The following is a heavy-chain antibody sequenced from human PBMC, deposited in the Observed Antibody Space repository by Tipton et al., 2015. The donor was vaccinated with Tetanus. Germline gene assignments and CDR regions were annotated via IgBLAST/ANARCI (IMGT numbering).Heavy chain of an antibody. D-gene: IGHD1-1*01. CDR1: GFTFSLYS. CDR3: ASGSTLDY. Sequence: SLRLSCEVSGFTFSLYSMNWVRQAPGKGLEWVSSISSTSTYISYADSVKGRFTISRDNAKSSVFLQMNSLTAADTAVYYCASGSTLDYWGQGTLVTVSS. CDR2: ISSTSTYI. V-gene: IGHV3-21*01. J-gene: IGHJ4*02.